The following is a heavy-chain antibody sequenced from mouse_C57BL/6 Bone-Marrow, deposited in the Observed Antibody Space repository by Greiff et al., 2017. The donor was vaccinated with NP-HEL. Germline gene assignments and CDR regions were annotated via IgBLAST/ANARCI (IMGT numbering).Heavy chain of an antibody. J-gene: IGHJ1*03. CDR2: INSDGGST. CDR3: ARRGDYDVGWYFDV. Sequence: EVKLMESGGGLVQPGESLKLSCESNEYEFPSHDMSWVRKTPEKRLELVAAINSDGGSTYYPDTMERRFIISRDNTKKTLYLQMSSLRSEDTALYYCARRGDYDVGWYFDVWGTGTTVTVSS. V-gene: IGHV5-2*01. CDR1: EYEFPSHD. D-gene: IGHD2-4*01.